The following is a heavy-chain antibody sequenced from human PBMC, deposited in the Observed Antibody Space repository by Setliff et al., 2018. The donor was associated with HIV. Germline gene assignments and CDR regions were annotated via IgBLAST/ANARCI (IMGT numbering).Heavy chain of an antibody. CDR1: GGSISSHY. D-gene: IGHD6-19*01. Sequence: SETLSLTCTVSGGSISSHYWNWIRQSPGKGLEWIGNIYYSGSTYYNPSLKSRITISVDTSQNQFSLKLRSVTAADTAVYYCASQGRSGWLWGGFVSWGQGTLVTVSS. V-gene: IGHV4-59*08. CDR2: IYYSGST. CDR3: ASQGRSGWLWGGFVS. J-gene: IGHJ4*02.